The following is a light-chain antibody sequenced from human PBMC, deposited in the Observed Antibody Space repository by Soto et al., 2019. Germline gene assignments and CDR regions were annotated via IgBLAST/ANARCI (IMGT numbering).Light chain of an antibody. J-gene: IGKJ4*01. CDR1: QSVSSY. Sequence: EIVLTQSPATLSLSPGERATLSCRASQSVSSYLAWYQQKPGQAPRLLIYDASNRATGIPARFSGSGSGTDFTLTISSLEPEEFAVYYCQQRSNWPLTFGGGTKVDIK. V-gene: IGKV3-11*01. CDR2: DAS. CDR3: QQRSNWPLT.